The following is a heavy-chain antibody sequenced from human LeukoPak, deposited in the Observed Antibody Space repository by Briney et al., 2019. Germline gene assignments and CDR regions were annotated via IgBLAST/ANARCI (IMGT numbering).Heavy chain of an antibody. CDR1: GFTFSSYG. J-gene: IGHJ4*02. CDR3: AKILSSGYPYLDC. V-gene: IGHV3-23*01. CDR2: ISGSGGST. D-gene: IGHD3-22*01. Sequence: GGSLRLSCAASGFTFSSYGMTWVRQAPGKGLEWVSVISGSGGSTNYADSVKGRFTISRDNSKNTLYLEMNSLRAEDTALYYCAKILSSGYPYLDCWGQGILVTVSS.